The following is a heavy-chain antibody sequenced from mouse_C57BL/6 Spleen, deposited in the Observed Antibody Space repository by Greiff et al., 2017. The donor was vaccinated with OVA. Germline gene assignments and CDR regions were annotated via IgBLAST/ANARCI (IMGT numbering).Heavy chain of an antibody. CDR1: GFTFSSYG. CDR2: ISSGGSYT. Sequence: EVQGVESGGDLVKPGGSLKLSCAASGFTFSSYGMSWVRQTPDKRLEWVATISSGGSYTYYPDSVKGRFTISRDNAKNTLYLQMSSLKSEDTAMYYCARQGYSNYSYAMDYWGQGTSVTVSS. J-gene: IGHJ4*01. D-gene: IGHD2-5*01. V-gene: IGHV5-6*01. CDR3: ARQGYSNYSYAMDY.